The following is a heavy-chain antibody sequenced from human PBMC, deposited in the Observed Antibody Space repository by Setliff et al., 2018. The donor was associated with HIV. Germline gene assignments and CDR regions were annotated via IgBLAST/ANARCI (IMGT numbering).Heavy chain of an antibody. CDR1: GGSFSNYY. CDR2: IHIGGNT. Sequence: KPSETLSLTCAVYGGSFSNYYWSWIRQPAGKGLEWLGRIHIGGNTNYNPSLKSRVTMSVNTSKNQFSLNLNSVTATDTAIYYCATERWLYQNFDSWGQGTQVTVSS. J-gene: IGHJ4*02. D-gene: IGHD3-16*01. V-gene: IGHV4-59*10. CDR3: ATERWLYQNFDS.